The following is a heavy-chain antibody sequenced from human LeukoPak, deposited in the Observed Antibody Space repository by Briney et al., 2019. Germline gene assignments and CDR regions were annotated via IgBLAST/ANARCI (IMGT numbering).Heavy chain of an antibody. D-gene: IGHD6-19*01. CDR3: VKEITVAGFDY. J-gene: IGHJ4*02. CDR2: ISDNGGST. V-gene: IGHV3-64D*06. CDR1: GFTFSRYP. Sequence: GGSLRLSCSASGFTFSRYPMHWVRQAPGKGLEYVSAISDNGGSTYYADSVKGRFTISRDNSENTPYLQMTSLRLEDTALYYCVKEITVAGFDYWGQGTLVTVSS.